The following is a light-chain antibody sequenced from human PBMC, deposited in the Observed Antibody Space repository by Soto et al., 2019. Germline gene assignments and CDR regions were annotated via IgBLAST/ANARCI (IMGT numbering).Light chain of an antibody. CDR1: SSNIGNNA. V-gene: IGLV1-36*01. Sequence: QSALTQPPSVSEAPRRRVTISCSGSSSNIGNNAVNWYQQLPGKAPKLLIYYDDLLPSGVSDRFSGSKSGTSASLAISGLQSEDEADYYRAAWDDSLNGLVFGTGTKVTVL. CDR3: AAWDDSLNGLV. CDR2: YDD. J-gene: IGLJ1*01.